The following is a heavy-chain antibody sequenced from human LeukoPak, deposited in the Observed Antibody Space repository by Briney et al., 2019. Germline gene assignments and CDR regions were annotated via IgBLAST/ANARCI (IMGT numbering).Heavy chain of an antibody. V-gene: IGHV3-33*07. J-gene: IGHJ4*02. D-gene: IGHD3-22*01. Sequence: GRSLRLSCEASGFTFSSHGMYWVRQAPGKGLEWVALIWYDGSNKYYADSVKGRFTISRDNPNNTLYLQMNSLRAEDTAVYYCARNGRGYYDSLDHWGQGDLVTVSS. CDR3: ARNGRGYYDSLDH. CDR2: IWYDGSNK. CDR1: GFTFSSHG.